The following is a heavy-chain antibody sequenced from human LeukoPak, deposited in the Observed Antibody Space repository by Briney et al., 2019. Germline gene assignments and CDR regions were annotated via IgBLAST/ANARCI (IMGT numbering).Heavy chain of an antibody. J-gene: IGHJ3*02. CDR1: GYTFTSYD. Sequence: GASVKVSCKASGYTFTSYDINWVRQATGQGLEWMGWMNPNSGNTGYAQKFQGRVTITRNTSISTAYMELSSLRSEDTAVYHCARGVAVAGLSADAFDIWGQGTMVTVSS. CDR2: MNPNSGNT. CDR3: ARGVAVAGLSADAFDI. D-gene: IGHD6-19*01. V-gene: IGHV1-8*03.